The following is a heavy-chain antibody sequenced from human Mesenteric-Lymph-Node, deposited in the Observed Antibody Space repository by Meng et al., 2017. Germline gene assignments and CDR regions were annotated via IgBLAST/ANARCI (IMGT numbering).Heavy chain of an antibody. CDR1: GGSFSSSSYY. Sequence: SETLSLTCTVSGGSFSSSSYYWGWIRQPPGKGLEWIGSIYYSGSTYYNPSLKSRVTISVDTSKNQFSLKLSSVTAADTAVYYCARDSVDSGYDPVLYYYYGMDVWGQGTMVTVSS. CDR2: IYYSGST. V-gene: IGHV4-39*07. J-gene: IGHJ6*02. D-gene: IGHD5-12*01. CDR3: ARDSVDSGYDPVLYYYYGMDV.